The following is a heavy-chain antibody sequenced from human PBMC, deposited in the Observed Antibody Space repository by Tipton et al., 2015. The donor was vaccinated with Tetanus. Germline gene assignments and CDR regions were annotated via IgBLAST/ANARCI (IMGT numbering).Heavy chain of an antibody. CDR1: GASFSDYY. D-gene: IGHD1-1*01. V-gene: IGHV4-34*01. CDR2: INHSGNT. CDR3: VTVNFPNYYHYGVDV. J-gene: IGHJ6*02. Sequence: TLSLTCAVYGASFSDYYWSWIRQAPGKGLEWIGEINHSGNTNHNPSLKSRVTLSVDTSKNQFSLKLNSVTAADTAMYYRVTVNFPNYYHYGVDVWGQGTTVTVSS.